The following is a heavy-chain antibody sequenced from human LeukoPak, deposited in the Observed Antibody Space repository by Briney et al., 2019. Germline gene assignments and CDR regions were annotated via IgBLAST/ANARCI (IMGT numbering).Heavy chain of an antibody. CDR1: GGSISGSY. D-gene: IGHD4-17*01. CDR3: ARGIESYGDYGY. CDR2: MYNSGST. Sequence: SETLSLTCAVSGGSISGSYWSWIRQPPGKGLEWIAYMYNSGSTNYNPSLKSRVTISIDTSKNQFSLKLSSPTAADTAIYYCARGIESYGDYGYWGQGILVTVSS. V-gene: IGHV4-59*01. J-gene: IGHJ4*02.